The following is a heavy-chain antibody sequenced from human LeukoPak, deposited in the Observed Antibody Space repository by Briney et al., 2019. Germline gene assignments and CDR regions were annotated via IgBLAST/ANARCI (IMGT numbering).Heavy chain of an antibody. CDR1: GYSFTSYW. CDR3: ARLRGRDGYNLYFFDY. D-gene: IGHD5-24*01. J-gene: IGHJ4*02. CDR2: IDPSDSYT. V-gene: IGHV5-10-1*01. Sequence: ESLKISCQGSGYSFTSYWISWVRQMPGKGLEWMGRIDPSDSYTNYSPSFQGHVTISADKSIGTAYLQWSSLKASDTAMYYCARLRGRDGYNLYFFDYWGQGTLVTVSS.